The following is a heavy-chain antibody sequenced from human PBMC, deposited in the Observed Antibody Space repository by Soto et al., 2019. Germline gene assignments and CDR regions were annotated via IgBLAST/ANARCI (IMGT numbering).Heavy chain of an antibody. J-gene: IGHJ6*02. CDR3: ARSLIVGGSIYYYYGMDV. D-gene: IGHD1-26*01. Sequence: GASVKVSCKASGYTFSSYYLHWVRQAPGQGLEWMGMIIPSGASTSYAQKFQARITMTRDTSTSTVYMELGSLGPEDTAVYYCARSLIVGGSIYYYYGMDVWGQGTTVTVSS. V-gene: IGHV1-46*01. CDR2: IIPSGAST. CDR1: GYTFSSYY.